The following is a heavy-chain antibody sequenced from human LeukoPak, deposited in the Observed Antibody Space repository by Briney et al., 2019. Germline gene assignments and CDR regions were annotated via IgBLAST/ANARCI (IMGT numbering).Heavy chain of an antibody. D-gene: IGHD4-17*01. CDR2: ISYDGSNK. J-gene: IGHJ3*02. V-gene: IGHV3-30-3*01. Sequence: GGSLRLSCAASGFTFSSYAMPWVRQAPGKGLEWVAVISYDGSNKYYADSVKGRFTISRDNSKNTLYLQMNSLRAEDTAVYYCARDAMTTVTTVRPGAFDIWGQGTMVTVSS. CDR1: GFTFSSYA. CDR3: ARDAMTTVTTVRPGAFDI.